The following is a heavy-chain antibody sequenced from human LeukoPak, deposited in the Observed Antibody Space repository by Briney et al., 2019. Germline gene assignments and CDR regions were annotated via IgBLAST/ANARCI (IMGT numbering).Heavy chain of an antibody. D-gene: IGHD2-2*01. CDR1: GYTFIGYY. CDR2: INPNSGGT. Sequence: ASVKVSCKASGYTFIGYYIYWVRQAPGQGLEWMGWINPNSGGTNYAQNFQGRVTMTRDTSISTAYMELSRLTSDDTAVYYCARELDQYFFDYWGQGTLVTVSS. V-gene: IGHV1-2*02. J-gene: IGHJ4*02. CDR3: ARELDQYFFDY.